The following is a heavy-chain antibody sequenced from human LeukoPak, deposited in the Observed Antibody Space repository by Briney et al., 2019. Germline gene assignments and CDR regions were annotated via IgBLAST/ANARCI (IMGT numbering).Heavy chain of an antibody. J-gene: IGHJ4*02. CDR3: ARSAKYFYGSGNFFFYEH. V-gene: IGHV4-4*07. CDR2: IDSSGTT. D-gene: IGHD3-10*01. CDR1: GGSFTTYY. Sequence: SETLSLTCTVSGGSFTTYYWSWIRQPAGRGLEWIGHIDSSGTTNYNPSLKSRVTMSTDPSKNQFSLKLSSVTAADTAIYYCARSAKYFYGSGNFFFYEHWGQGTLLTVSS.